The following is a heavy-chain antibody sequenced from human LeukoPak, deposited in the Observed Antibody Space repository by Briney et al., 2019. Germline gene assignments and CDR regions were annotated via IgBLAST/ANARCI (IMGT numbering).Heavy chain of an antibody. CDR3: ASQTYYYDSSGYRDY. Sequence: GSLRLSCAASGFTFSSYWMHWVRQAPGKGLVWVSRINSDGSSTSYADSVKGRFTISRDNAKNTLYLQMNSLRAEDTAVYYCASQTYYYDSSGYRDYWGQGTLVTVSS. V-gene: IGHV3-74*01. J-gene: IGHJ4*02. CDR2: INSDGSST. CDR1: GFTFSSYW. D-gene: IGHD3-22*01.